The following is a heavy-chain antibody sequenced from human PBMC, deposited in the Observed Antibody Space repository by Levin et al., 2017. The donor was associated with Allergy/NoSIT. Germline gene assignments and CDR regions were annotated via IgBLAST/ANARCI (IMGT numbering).Heavy chain of an antibody. J-gene: IGHJ1*01. D-gene: IGHD3-22*01. CDR3: ARQRYYYDSSGYHLRPFQH. CDR2: IYYSGST. V-gene: IGHV4-39*01. Sequence: PSETLSLICTVSGGSISSSSYYWGWIRQPPGKGLEWIGSIYYSGSTYYNPSLKSRVTISVDTSKKQFSLKLSSVTAADTAVYYCARQRYYYDSSGYHLRPFQHWGQGTLVTVSS. CDR1: GGSISSSSYY.